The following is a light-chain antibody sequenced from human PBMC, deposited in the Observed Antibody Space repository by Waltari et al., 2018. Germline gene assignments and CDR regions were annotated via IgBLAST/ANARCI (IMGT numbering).Light chain of an antibody. J-gene: IGLJ3*02. V-gene: IGLV10-54*04. Sequence: QAGLTQPPSVFKGLRQTATLTCTGNSNNVGNQGAAWLQQHQGHPPKLLSYRNNNRPSGISERFSASRSGDTASLTITGLQPEDEADYHCSAWDSSLSAWVFGGGTRLTVL. CDR2: RNN. CDR3: SAWDSSLSAWV. CDR1: SNNVGNQG.